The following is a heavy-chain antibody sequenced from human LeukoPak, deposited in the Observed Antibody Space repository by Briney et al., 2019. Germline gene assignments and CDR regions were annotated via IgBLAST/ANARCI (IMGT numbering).Heavy chain of an antibody. Sequence: PGGSLRLSCAASGFTFSSDWMKWVRQAAGKGLEWVSAIGTAGDTYYPGSVKGRFTISRENAKNSLYLQMNSLSAGDTAVYYCASSPAYSSSWYAIDKWGQGTLVTVSS. J-gene: IGHJ4*02. CDR3: ASSPAYSSSWYAIDK. CDR1: GFTFSSDW. D-gene: IGHD6-13*01. V-gene: IGHV3-13*01. CDR2: IGTAGDT.